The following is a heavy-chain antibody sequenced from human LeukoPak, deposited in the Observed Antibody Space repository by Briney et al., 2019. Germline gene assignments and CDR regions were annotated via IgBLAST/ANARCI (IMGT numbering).Heavy chain of an antibody. Sequence: GGSLRLSCAASGFTFDDYAMHWVRQAPGKGLEWVSLIGGDGGSTYYADSMKGRFMISRDNSKNSIYLQMNSLRTEDTALYYCAKEGDYYDSSRALDYWGQGTLVTVSS. D-gene: IGHD3-22*01. CDR2: IGGDGGST. V-gene: IGHV3-43*02. CDR1: GFTFDDYA. J-gene: IGHJ4*02. CDR3: AKEGDYYDSSRALDY.